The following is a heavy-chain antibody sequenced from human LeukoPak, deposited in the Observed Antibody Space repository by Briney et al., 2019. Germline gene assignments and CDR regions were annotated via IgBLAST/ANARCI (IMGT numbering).Heavy chain of an antibody. CDR2: INHSGST. CDR3: ARAGSYYNWFDP. CDR1: GGSFSGYY. Sequence: SETLSLTCAVYGGSFSGYYWSWIRRPPGKGLEWIGEINHSGSTNYNPSLKSRVTISVDTSKNQFSLELSSVTAADAAVYYCARAGSYYNWFDPWGQGTLVTVSS. J-gene: IGHJ5*02. D-gene: IGHD3-10*01. V-gene: IGHV4-34*01.